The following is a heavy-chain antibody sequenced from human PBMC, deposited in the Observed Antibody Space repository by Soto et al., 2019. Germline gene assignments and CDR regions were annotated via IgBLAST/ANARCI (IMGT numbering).Heavy chain of an antibody. Sequence: QVHLVQSGAEEKKPGASVKVSCKASGYTFTNYAMHWVRQAPGQGLEWMGWINAGNGNTKYSQKFQGRVTITRDTSASPAYMELSSLRSEDTALYYCAKRGADDYFDYWGQGTLVTVSS. CDR1: GYTFTNYA. V-gene: IGHV1-3*05. CDR2: INAGNGNT. J-gene: IGHJ4*02. CDR3: AKRGADDYFDY. D-gene: IGHD3-16*01.